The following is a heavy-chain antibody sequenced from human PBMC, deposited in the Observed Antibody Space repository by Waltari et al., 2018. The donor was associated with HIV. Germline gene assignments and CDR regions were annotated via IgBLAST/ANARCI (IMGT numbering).Heavy chain of an antibody. CDR2: ISGYNGNT. V-gene: IGHV1-18*01. D-gene: IGHD3-10*01. CDR3: ARGVSIVRGVMIRGHMDV. J-gene: IGHJ6*02. Sequence: VQLVQPGAAMRKPGASVKVSCRASGYTFSAYTNSWVRQAPGQGLEWMGGISGYNGNTNYAQKFQGRVNMTTDTSTSTAHMELRSLRSDDTAVYYCARGVSIVRGVMIRGHMDVWGQGTTVTVSS. CDR1: GYTFSAYT.